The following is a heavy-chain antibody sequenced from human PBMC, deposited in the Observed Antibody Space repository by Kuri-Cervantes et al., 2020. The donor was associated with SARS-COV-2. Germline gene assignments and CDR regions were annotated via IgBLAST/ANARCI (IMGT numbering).Heavy chain of an antibody. CDR1: GFTFSSYS. CDR3: ARDRISSGWYAGYYFDY. CDR2: ISSSSSYI. D-gene: IGHD6-19*01. Sequence: LSLTCAASGFTFSSYSMNWVRQAPGKGLEWVSSISSSSSYIYYADSVKGRFTISRDNAKNSLYLQMNSLRAEDTAVYYCARDRISSGWYAGYYFDYWGQGTLVTVSS. J-gene: IGHJ4*02. V-gene: IGHV3-21*01.